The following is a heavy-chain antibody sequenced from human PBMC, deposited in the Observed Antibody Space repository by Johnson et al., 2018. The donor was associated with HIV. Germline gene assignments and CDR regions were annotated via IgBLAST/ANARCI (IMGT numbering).Heavy chain of an antibody. D-gene: IGHD6-6*01. V-gene: IGHV3-33*06. CDR1: GFTFSSYG. CDR2: IWYDGSNK. J-gene: IGHJ3*02. Sequence: QVQLVESGGGLVQPGRSLRLSCAASGFTFSSYGMHWVRQAPGKGLEWVAVIWYDGSNKYYADSVKGRFTISRDNSKNTLYLQMNSLRAEDTAVYYCAKARLIAADDAFDIWGQGTMVTVSS. CDR3: AKARLIAADDAFDI.